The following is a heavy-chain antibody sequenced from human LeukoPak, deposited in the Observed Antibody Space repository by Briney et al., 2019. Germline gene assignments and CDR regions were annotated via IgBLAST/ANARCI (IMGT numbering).Heavy chain of an antibody. CDR1: GFTFSSYA. J-gene: IGHJ4*02. D-gene: IGHD5-24*01. V-gene: IGHV3-23*01. Sequence: PGGSLRLSCAASGFTFSSYAMSWVRQAPGKGRGWDSAISGSGASTHYADSVKGRFTISRDNSKNTLYLQMNSLRAEDTAVYYCAKVLMAARRYFDYWGQGTLVTVSS. CDR2: ISGSGAST. CDR3: AKVLMAARRYFDY.